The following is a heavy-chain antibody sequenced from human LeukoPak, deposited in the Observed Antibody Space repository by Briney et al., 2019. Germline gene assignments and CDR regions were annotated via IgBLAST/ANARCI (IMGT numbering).Heavy chain of an antibody. CDR1: GFTFSSYA. D-gene: IGHD5-24*01. V-gene: IGHV3-23*01. CDR3: AKESLRGDGYNFGAFDI. J-gene: IGHJ3*02. CDR2: ISGSGGST. Sequence: GGSLRLSCAASGFTFSSYAMSWVRQAPGKGLEWVSAISGSGGSTYYADSVKGRFTISRDNSKNTLYLQMNSLRAEDTAVYYCAKESLRGDGYNFGAFDIWGQGTMVTVSS.